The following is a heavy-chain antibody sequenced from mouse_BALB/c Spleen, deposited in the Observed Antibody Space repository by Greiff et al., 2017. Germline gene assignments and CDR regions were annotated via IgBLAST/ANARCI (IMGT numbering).Heavy chain of an antibody. CDR1: GYSFTSYW. V-gene: IGHV1-5*01. CDR3: AKDTAGNFDY. CDR2: IYPGNSDT. J-gene: IGHJ2*01. D-gene: IGHD1-2*01. Sequence: EVQLQQSGTVLARPGASVKMSCKASGYSFTSYWMHWVKQRPGQGLEWIGAIYPGNSDTSYNQKFKGKATLTVDKSSSTAYMQLKSLTSEDSAVYYCAKDTAGNFDYWGQGTTLTVSS.